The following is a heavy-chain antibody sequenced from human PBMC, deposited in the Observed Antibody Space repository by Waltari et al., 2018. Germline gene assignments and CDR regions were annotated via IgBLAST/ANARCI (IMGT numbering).Heavy chain of an antibody. CDR3: ARSLTDHDREDYYMDV. CDR2: IYYSGST. D-gene: IGHD1-26*01. V-gene: IGHV4-39*01. J-gene: IGHJ6*03. CDR1: GGSISSSSYY. Sequence: QLQLQESGPGLVKPSETLSLTCTVSGGSISSSSYYWGWIRQPPGKGLEWIGSIYYSGSTYYNPSLKSRVTISVDTSKNQFSLKLSSVTAADTAVYYCARSLTDHDREDYYMDVWGKGTTVTVSS.